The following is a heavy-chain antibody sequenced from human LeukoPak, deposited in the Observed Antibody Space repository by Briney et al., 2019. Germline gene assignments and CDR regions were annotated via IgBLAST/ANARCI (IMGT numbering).Heavy chain of an antibody. CDR2: IYYSGST. V-gene: IGHV4-39*07. D-gene: IGHD6-19*01. CDR1: GGSISSSSYY. CDR3: ARDPPSRYSSGWYLGVDY. J-gene: IGHJ4*02. Sequence: SETLSLTCTVSGGSISSSSYYWGWIRQPPGKGLEWIGSIYYSGSTYYNPSLKSRVTISVDTSKNQFSLKLSSVTAADTAVYYCARDPPSRYSSGWYLGVDYWGQGTLVTVSS.